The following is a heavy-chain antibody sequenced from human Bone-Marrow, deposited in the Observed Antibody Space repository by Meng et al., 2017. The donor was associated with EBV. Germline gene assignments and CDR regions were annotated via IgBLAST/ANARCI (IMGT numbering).Heavy chain of an antibody. CDR3: AKSRSSTPGVADY. Sequence: QGHLQESVPGLGKPSEALSLTCTVYGVSVTSGTYHWSWIRQSPGKGLEWIGYIYDTGTTIYNPSLKSRVSIFLETSKNLFSLKLNSVTTADTAVYYCAKSRSSTPGVADYWGQGTLVTVSS. CDR1: GVSVTSGTYH. V-gene: IGHV4-61*01. D-gene: IGHD3-10*01. CDR2: IYDTGTT. J-gene: IGHJ4*02.